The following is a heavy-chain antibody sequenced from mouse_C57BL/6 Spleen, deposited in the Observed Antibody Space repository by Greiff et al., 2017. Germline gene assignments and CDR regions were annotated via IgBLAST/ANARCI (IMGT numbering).Heavy chain of an antibody. CDR2: IDPSDSET. CDR3: ARSGDPLFAY. V-gene: IGHV1-52*01. J-gene: IGHJ3*01. CDR1: GYTFTSYW. Sequence: QVQLQQPGTELVKPGASVKLSCKASGYTFTSYWMHWVKQRPIQGLEWIGNIDPSDSETHYNQKFKDKATLTVDKSSSTAYMQLSSLTSEDSAVYYCARSGDPLFAYWGQGTLVTVSA.